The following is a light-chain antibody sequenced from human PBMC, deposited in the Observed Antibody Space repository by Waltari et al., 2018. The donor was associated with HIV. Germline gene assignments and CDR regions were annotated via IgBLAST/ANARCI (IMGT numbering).Light chain of an antibody. V-gene: IGLV1-51*01. CDR2: YND. Sequence: QSVLTQPPSVSAAPGQKVTISCSGNRSNIGNNYVSWYQQVPGTAPKLLIYYNDNRPSGIPDRVSASKSGTSATLGITGLQTGDEADYYCGTWDSSLSAGVFGGGTKLTVL. J-gene: IGLJ2*01. CDR3: GTWDSSLSAGV. CDR1: RSNIGNNY.